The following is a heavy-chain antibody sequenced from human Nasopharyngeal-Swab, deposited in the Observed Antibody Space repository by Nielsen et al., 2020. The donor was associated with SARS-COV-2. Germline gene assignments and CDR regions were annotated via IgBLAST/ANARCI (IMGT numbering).Heavy chain of an antibody. D-gene: IGHD6-13*01. CDR2: IYYSGST. J-gene: IGHJ5*02. CDR3: AREVALIAAAGAREDCFDP. V-gene: IGHV4-31*02. Sequence: WIRQPPGKGLEWIGYIYYSGSTYYNPSLKSRVTISVDTSKNQFPLKLSSVTAADTAVYYCAREVALIAAAGAREDCFDPWGQGTLVTVSS.